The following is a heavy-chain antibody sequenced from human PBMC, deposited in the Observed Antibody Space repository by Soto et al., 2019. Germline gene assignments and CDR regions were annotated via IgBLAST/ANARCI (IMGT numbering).Heavy chain of an antibody. V-gene: IGHV3-53*01. CDR3: ARGFIAVAGTAGGPLDY. J-gene: IGHJ4*02. D-gene: IGHD6-19*01. CDR2: IYSGGST. Sequence: GGSLRLSCAASGFTVSSNYMSWVRQAPGKGLEWVSVIYSGGSTYYADSVKGRFTISRDNSKNTLYLQMNSLRAEDTAVYYCARGFIAVAGTAGGPLDYWGQGTLVTVSS. CDR1: GFTVSSNY.